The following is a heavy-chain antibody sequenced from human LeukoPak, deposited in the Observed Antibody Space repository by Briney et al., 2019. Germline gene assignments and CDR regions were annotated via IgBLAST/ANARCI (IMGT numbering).Heavy chain of an antibody. J-gene: IGHJ5*02. V-gene: IGHV3-21*01. D-gene: IGHD1-26*01. Sequence: GGSLRLSCAASGFTFSSYSMNWVRQAPGKGLEWVSSISSSSYIYYADSVKGRFTISRDNAKNSLYLQMNSLRAEDTAVYYCARPLGARDWFDPWGQGTLVTVSS. CDR1: GFTFSSYS. CDR3: ARPLGARDWFDP. CDR2: ISSSSYI.